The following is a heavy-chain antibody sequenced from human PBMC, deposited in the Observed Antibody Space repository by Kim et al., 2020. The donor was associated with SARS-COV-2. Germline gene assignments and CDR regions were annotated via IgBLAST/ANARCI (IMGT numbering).Heavy chain of an antibody. Sequence: DTVKGRITLSRDTSKNMLYLHMNSLRTVDTAVYYCAPGGYGDFDSWGQGPLVTVSS. CDR3: APGGYGDFDS. V-gene: IGHV3-30*04. D-gene: IGHD5-12*01. J-gene: IGHJ4*02.